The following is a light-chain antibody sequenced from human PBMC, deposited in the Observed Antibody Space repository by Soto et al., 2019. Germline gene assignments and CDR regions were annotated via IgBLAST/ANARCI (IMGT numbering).Light chain of an antibody. CDR3: CSYSGSYTLGV. CDR2: DVS. CDR1: SSDVGGYNY. V-gene: IGLV2-11*01. J-gene: IGLJ3*02. Sequence: QSALTQPRSVSGSPGQSVTISCTGTSSDVGGYNYVSWYQQHPGKAPTLMIYDVSKRPSGVPGRFSGSKSGNTASLTISGLQAEDEADYYCCSYSGSYTLGVFGGGTKLTVL.